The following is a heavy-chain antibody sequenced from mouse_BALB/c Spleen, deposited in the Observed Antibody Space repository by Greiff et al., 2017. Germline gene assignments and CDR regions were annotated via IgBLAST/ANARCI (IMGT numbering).Heavy chain of an antibody. V-gene: IGHV1S29*02. CDR1: GYTFTDYN. CDR3: ARLYGYYYYAMDY. D-gene: IGHD2-2*01. J-gene: IGHJ4*01. Sequence: EVKLMESGPELVKPGASVKISCKASGYTFTDYNMHWVKQSHGKSLEWIGYIYPYNGGTGYNQKFKSKATLTVDNSSSTAYMELRSLTSEDSAVYYCARLYGYYYYAMDYWGQGTSVTVSS. CDR2: IYPYNGGT.